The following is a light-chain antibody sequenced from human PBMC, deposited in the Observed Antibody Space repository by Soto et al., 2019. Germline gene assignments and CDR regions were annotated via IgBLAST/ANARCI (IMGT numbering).Light chain of an antibody. CDR2: DVS. Sequence: QSALTQPRSVSGSPGQSVTISCTGTNSDVGGYNYVSWYQQHPGKAPKLMIYDVSKRPSGVPGRFSGSKSGNTASLTISGLQADDEADYYCCSYAGRYTYVFGTGTKLTVL. J-gene: IGLJ1*01. CDR1: NSDVGGYNY. CDR3: CSYAGRYTYV. V-gene: IGLV2-11*01.